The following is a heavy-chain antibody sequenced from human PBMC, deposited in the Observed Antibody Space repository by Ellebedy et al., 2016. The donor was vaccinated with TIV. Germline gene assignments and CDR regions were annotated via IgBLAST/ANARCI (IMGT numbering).Heavy chain of an antibody. J-gene: IGHJ4*02. V-gene: IGHV3-21*01. D-gene: IGHD3-16*02. CDR1: GFSFSSHT. CDR3: ARDSGSYPFDY. CDR2: VSSTGTYM. Sequence: GESLKISXAASGFSFSSHTINWVRQAPGKGLEWLSHVSSTGTYMYYADSAKGRFTVSRDNANNSVSLELNSLRAEDTAVYYCARDSGSYPFDYWGLGVLVTVSS.